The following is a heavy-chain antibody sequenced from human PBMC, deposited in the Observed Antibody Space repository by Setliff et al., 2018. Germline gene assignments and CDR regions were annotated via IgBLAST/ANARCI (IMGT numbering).Heavy chain of an antibody. CDR1: GFTFSSYS. J-gene: IGHJ3*01. Sequence: PGGSLRLSCAASGFTFSSYSMNWVRQAPGKGLEWVSYISSSSSTIYYADSVKGRFTISRDNAKNSLYLQMNSLRAEDTAVYYCARGTFGGVIAASDAFDVRGQGTMVTVSS. CDR2: ISSSSSTI. CDR3: ARGTFGGVIAASDAFDV. D-gene: IGHD3-16*02. V-gene: IGHV3-48*01.